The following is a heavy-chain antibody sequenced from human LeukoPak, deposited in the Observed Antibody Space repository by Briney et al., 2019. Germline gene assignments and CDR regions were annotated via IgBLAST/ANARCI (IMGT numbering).Heavy chain of an antibody. V-gene: IGHV1-69*05. CDR1: GGTFSSYA. Sequence: SVKVSCKASGGTFSSYAIRWVRQAPGQGLEWMGGIIPIFGTANYAQKFQGRVTITTDESTSTAYMELSSLRSEDTAVYYCAWSIAARPGWFDPWGQGTLVTVSS. D-gene: IGHD6-6*01. J-gene: IGHJ5*02. CDR3: AWSIAARPGWFDP. CDR2: IIPIFGTA.